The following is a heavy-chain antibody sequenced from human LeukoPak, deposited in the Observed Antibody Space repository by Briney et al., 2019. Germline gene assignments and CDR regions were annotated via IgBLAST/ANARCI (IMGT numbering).Heavy chain of an antibody. Sequence: GGSLRLSCAASGFTFSSYAMSWVRQAPGKGLEWVSAISGSGGSTYYADSVKGRFTISRDNSKNTLYLQMNSLRAEDTAVYYCANMRSSTSRYLDYWGQGTLVTVSS. V-gene: IGHV3-23*01. D-gene: IGHD2-2*01. CDR2: ISGSGGST. J-gene: IGHJ4*02. CDR1: GFTFSSYA. CDR3: ANMRSSTSRYLDY.